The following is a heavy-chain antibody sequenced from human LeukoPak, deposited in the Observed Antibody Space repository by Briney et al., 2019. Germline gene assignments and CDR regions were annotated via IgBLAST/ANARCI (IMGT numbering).Heavy chain of an antibody. J-gene: IGHJ4*02. Sequence: GGSLRLSCAASGFTFSGSAMHWVRQASGKGLEWVGRIRSKANSYATAYAASVKGRFTISRDDSKNTAYLQMNSLKTEDTAVYYCTRGTVGQRYYYDTPDYWGQGTLVTVSS. CDR1: GFTFSGSA. CDR3: TRGTVGQRYYYDTPDY. V-gene: IGHV3-73*01. CDR2: IRSKANSYAT. D-gene: IGHD3-22*01.